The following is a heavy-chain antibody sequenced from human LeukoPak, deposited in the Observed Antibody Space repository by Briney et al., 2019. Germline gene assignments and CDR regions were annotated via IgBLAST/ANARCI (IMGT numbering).Heavy chain of an antibody. CDR1: GYTFTSYG. D-gene: IGHD6-13*01. J-gene: IGHJ4*02. Sequence: GASVKVSCKASGYTFTSYGISWVRQAPGQWLEWLGWISGHDGNTKYPPQLQGRVTMTTDTSTSTVYMELRSLRPDDTAVYFCARADALSSSWPFDYWGQGTLVTVSS. V-gene: IGHV1-18*04. CDR2: ISGHDGNT. CDR3: ARADALSSSWPFDY.